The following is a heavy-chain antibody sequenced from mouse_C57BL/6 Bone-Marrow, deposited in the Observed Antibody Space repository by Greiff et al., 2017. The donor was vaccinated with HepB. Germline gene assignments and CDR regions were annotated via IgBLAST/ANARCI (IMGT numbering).Heavy chain of an antibody. CDR2: IYPGNSDT. J-gene: IGHJ3*01. CDR3: TSYYGSSYSWFAY. CDR1: GYTFTSYW. Sequence: EVKLVESGTVLARPGASVKMSCKTSGYTFTSYWMHWVKQRPGQGLEWIGAIYPGNSDTSYNQKFKGKAKLTAVTSASTAYMELSSLTNEDSAVYYCTSYYGSSYSWFAYWGQGTLVTVSA. D-gene: IGHD1-1*01. V-gene: IGHV1-5*01.